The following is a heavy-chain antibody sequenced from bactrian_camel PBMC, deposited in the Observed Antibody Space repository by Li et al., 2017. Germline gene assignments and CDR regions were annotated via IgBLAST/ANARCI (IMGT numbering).Heavy chain of an antibody. CDR1: GITSSTNC. CDR2: IATGGGVT. J-gene: IGHJ4*01. CDR3: VRYMQNYAGDY. Sequence: VQLVESGGGSVQAGGSLTLSCAASGITSSTNCIGWLRQAPGKEREGVATIATGGGVTYYADSVKGRFTISQDKVKNTVLLQMNSLKPEDTAVYYCVRYMQNYAGDYWGQGTQVTVS. V-gene: IGHV3S40*01. D-gene: IGHD1*01.